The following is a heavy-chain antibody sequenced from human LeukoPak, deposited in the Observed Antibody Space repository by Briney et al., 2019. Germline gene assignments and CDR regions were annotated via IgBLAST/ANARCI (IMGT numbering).Heavy chain of an antibody. V-gene: IGHV3-66*01. J-gene: IGHJ4*02. CDR3: AGRWKEAAAYDH. CDR1: GFTVSTNY. Sequence: HPGESLRLSCAASGFTVSTNYMSWVRLAPGKGLEWVSLLHSDGNKYYAESVKGRFTISTDNSKNTLYLQMNSLRVEDTAVYYCAGRWKEAAAYDHWGQGTLVTVSS. CDR2: LHSDGNK. D-gene: IGHD6-13*01.